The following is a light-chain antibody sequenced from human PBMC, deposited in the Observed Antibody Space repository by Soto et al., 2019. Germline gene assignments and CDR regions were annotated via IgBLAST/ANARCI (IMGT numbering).Light chain of an antibody. CDR2: GAF. V-gene: IGKV3-15*01. CDR3: QQYHDWPWT. Sequence: EIVMTQSPATLSVSPGERATVSCRASQDISSNLAWYQQKPGQAPRLLIYGAFTRATDIPARFSGSGSGTEFTLTIRGLQYEDFAVYHCQQYHDWPWTFGQGTKVEIK. J-gene: IGKJ1*01. CDR1: QDISSN.